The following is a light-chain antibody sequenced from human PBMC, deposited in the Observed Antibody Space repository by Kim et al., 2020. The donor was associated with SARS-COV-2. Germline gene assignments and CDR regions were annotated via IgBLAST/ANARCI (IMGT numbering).Light chain of an antibody. CDR1: SSDVGSYNL. Sequence: GQSVTLSCTGTSSDVGSYNLVSWYQQHPGKAPKLMIYEVSKRPSGVSNRFSGSKSGNTASLTISGLQAEDEADYYCCSYAGSSTWVFGTGTKVTVL. CDR3: CSYAGSSTWV. V-gene: IGLV2-23*02. J-gene: IGLJ1*01. CDR2: EVS.